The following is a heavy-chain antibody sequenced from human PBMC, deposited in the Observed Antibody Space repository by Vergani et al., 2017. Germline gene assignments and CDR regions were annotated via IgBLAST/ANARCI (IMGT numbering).Heavy chain of an antibody. CDR1: GYIFSKFW. Sequence: EKQLVQSGSETKKPGESLKISCQAFGYIFSKFWIGWVRQRPGRGLEWMGIIYPGDSEVKSNPTFRCQVIFSVDTSVNTAYLQWRSLQASDTATYFCASGGHGSENGGALQLWGQGTNITVSS. CDR3: ASGGHGSENGGALQL. D-gene: IGHD3-10*01. CDR2: IYPGDSEV. V-gene: IGHV5-51*01. J-gene: IGHJ3*01.